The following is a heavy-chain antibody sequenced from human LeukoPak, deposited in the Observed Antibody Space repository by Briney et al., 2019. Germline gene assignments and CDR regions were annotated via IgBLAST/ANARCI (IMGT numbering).Heavy chain of an antibody. Sequence: ETLSLTCSVSGGSISNYYWSWIRQPPGKGLEWIGSMYYSGSTNYNPSLKSRATISEDTSKKQFSLKLSSVTATDTAVYYCARAGYDTSGFWYFDLWGRGTLVTVSS. CDR3: ARAGYDTSGFWYFDL. J-gene: IGHJ2*01. CDR2: MYYSGST. V-gene: IGHV4-59*01. CDR1: GGSISNYY. D-gene: IGHD3-22*01.